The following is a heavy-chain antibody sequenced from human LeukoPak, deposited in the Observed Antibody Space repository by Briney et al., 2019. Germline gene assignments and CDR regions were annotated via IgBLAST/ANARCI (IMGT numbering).Heavy chain of an antibody. D-gene: IGHD1-7*01. J-gene: IGHJ4*02. Sequence: GGSLKLSCAASGFTFSGSALHWVRQASGKGLEWVGCIRTKVNSYATAYAESVKGRFTISRDDSKNTAYLQMNSLKIEDTAVYYCTSHGELEGTSHWGQGTLVTVSS. V-gene: IGHV3-73*01. CDR1: GFTFSGSA. CDR3: TSHGELEGTSH. CDR2: IRTKVNSYAT.